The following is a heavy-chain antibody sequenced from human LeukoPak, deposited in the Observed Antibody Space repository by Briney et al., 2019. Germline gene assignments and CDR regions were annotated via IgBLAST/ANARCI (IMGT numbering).Heavy chain of an antibody. V-gene: IGHV3-21*01. CDR2: ISGSSSYI. CDR1: GFTFSGYS. J-gene: IGHJ4*02. D-gene: IGHD6-19*01. Sequence: PGGSLRLSCAGSGFTFSGYSMSWVRQAPGKGLEWVSFISGSSSYINYADSVKGRFTISRDNAKNSVYLQMNSLRAEDTAMYYCARLPVGAVPASNYFDYRGQGTLVTVSS. CDR3: ARLPVGAVPASNYFDY.